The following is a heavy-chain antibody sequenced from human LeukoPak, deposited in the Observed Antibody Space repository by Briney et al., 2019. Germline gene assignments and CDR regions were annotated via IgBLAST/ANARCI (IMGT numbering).Heavy chain of an antibody. V-gene: IGHV4-39*07. CDR2: IYYSGST. CDR1: GGSISSSSYY. CDR3: ARDRWFDP. Sequence: PSETLSLTCTVSGGSISSSSYYWGWIRQPPGKGLEWIGSIYYSGSTYYNPSLKSRVTISVDTSKNQFSLKLSSVTAADTAVYYCARDRWFDPWGQGTLVTVSS. J-gene: IGHJ5*02.